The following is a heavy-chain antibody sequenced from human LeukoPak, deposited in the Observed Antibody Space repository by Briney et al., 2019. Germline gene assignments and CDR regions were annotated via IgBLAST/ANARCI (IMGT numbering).Heavy chain of an antibody. D-gene: IGHD3-10*01. CDR2: IHHSGNT. CDR3: ARDLNSGSGSYYSY. CDR1: GYSISSGYY. J-gene: IGHJ4*02. Sequence: PSETLSLTCTVSGYSISSGYYWGWIRQSPGKGLEWIGSIHHSGNTYYNPSLKSRVTISVDTSKNQFSLKLSSVTAADTAVYYCARDLNSGSGSYYSYWGQGTLVTVSS. V-gene: IGHV4-38-2*02.